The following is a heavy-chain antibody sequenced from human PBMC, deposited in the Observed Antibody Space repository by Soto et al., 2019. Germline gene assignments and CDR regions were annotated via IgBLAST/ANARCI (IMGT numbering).Heavy chain of an antibody. V-gene: IGHV3-21*01. D-gene: IGHD2-8*01. J-gene: IGHJ6*02. CDR2: ISSSSSYI. Sequence: GGSLRLSCAASGFTFSSYSMNWVRQAPGKGLEWVSSISSSSSYIYYADSVKGRFTISRDNAKNSLYLQMNSLRAEDTAVYYCARELEDIVLMVYARYYYYGMDVWGQGTTVTVSS. CDR1: GFTFSSYS. CDR3: ARELEDIVLMVYARYYYYGMDV.